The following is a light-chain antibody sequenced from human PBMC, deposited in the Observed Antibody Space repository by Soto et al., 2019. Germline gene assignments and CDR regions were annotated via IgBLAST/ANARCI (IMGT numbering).Light chain of an antibody. V-gene: IGLV2-8*01. CDR1: SSDVGGYNA. J-gene: IGLJ1*01. CDR3: SSYAGSPYV. Sequence: QSALTQPPSASGSPGQSVTISCTGTSSDVGGYNAVSWYQQHPGKAPKLLIYEVTKRPSGVPDRFSGSRSGNTASLTVSGLQAEDAAYYYCSSYAGSPYVFGAGTKVTVL. CDR2: EVT.